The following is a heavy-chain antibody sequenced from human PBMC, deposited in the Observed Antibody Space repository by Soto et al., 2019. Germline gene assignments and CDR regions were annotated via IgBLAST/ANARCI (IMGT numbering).Heavy chain of an antibody. CDR2: INHSGST. V-gene: IGHV4-34*01. D-gene: IGHD2-15*01. CDR3: ARSCGSGGSCYLYYYYGMDV. CDR1: GGSFSGYY. J-gene: IGHJ6*02. Sequence: SETLSLTCAVYGGSFSGYYWSWIRQPPGKGLEWIGEINHSGSTNYNPSLKSRVTISVDTSKNKFSLKLSSVTSADTAVYYCARSCGSGGSCYLYYYYGMDVGGQGTTVTVSS.